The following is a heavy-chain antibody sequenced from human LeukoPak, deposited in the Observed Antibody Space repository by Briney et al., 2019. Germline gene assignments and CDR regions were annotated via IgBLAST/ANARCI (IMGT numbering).Heavy chain of an antibody. CDR1: GGSFSGYY. V-gene: IGHV4-34*01. D-gene: IGHD1-1*01. CDR3: ARATGTWWFDP. Sequence: SETLSLTCAVYGGSFSGYYWSWIRQPPGKGLEWIGEINHSGSTNYNPSLKSRVTISVDTSKNQFSLKLSSVTAADTAVYYCARATGTWWFDPRGQGTLVTVSS. J-gene: IGHJ5*02. CDR2: INHSGST.